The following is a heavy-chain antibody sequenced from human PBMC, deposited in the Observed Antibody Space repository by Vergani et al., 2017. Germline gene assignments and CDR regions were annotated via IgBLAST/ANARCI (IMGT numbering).Heavy chain of an antibody. CDR2: INAGNGNT. D-gene: IGHD3-16*02. CDR1: GYTFTSYA. V-gene: IGHV1-3*01. CDR3: AREGFYDYVWGSYRLRGGYYFDY. Sequence: QVQLEQSGAEVKKPGASVKVSCKASGYTFTSYAMHWVRQAPGQRLEWMGWINAGNGNTKYSQKFQGRVTITRDTSASTAYMELSSLRSEDTAVYYCAREGFYDYVWGSYRLRGGYYFDYWGQGTLVTVSS. J-gene: IGHJ4*02.